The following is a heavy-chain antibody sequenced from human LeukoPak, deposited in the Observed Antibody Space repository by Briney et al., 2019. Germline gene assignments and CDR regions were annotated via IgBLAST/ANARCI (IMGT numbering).Heavy chain of an antibody. D-gene: IGHD2-8*01. J-gene: IGHJ4*02. CDR2: ISDDGRHN. Sequence: GGSLRLSCAASGFTFSTYAMNWVREAPGKGLEWVADISDDGRHNYYADSVKGRFTISRHNPKSTLYLQMKSLRDDDSAAYFCARVYLERLTAGYFDHWGQGTQVTVSP. CDR3: ARVYLERLTAGYFDH. V-gene: IGHV3-30*04. CDR1: GFTFSTYA.